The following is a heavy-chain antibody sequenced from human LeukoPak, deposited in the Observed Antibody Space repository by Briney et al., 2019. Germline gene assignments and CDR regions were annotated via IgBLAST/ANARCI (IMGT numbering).Heavy chain of an antibody. CDR1: GGTFSSYA. D-gene: IGHD5-18*01. V-gene: IGHV1-69*10. J-gene: IGHJ4*02. CDR2: IIPILGTA. CDR3: ARDAVGNSYGYEAAGANFDY. Sequence: SVKDSCKASGGTFSSYAISWVRQAPGQGLEWMGGIIPILGTANYAQKFQGRVTITADKSTSTAYMELSSLRCEDTAVYYCARDAVGNSYGYEAAGANFDYWGQGTLVTVSS.